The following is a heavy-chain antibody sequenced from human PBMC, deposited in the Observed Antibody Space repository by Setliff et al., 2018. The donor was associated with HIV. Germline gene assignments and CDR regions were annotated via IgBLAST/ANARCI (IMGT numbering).Heavy chain of an antibody. CDR2: IFYSGST. CDR1: GGSVSTGNYS. CDR3: TRRGADSYYPRPLDL. V-gene: IGHV4-61*01. D-gene: IGHD3-10*01. Sequence: PSETLSLTCTVSGGSVSTGNYSWNWIRLPPGKGLEWIGYIFYSGSTNYNPSLKSRVTISVDTSKNQFSLRLNSVTAADTAIYYCTRRGADSYYPRPLDLWGKGTTVTVSS. J-gene: IGHJ6*04.